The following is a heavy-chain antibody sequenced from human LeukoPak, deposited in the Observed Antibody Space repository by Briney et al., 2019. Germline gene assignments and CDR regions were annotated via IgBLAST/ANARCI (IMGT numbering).Heavy chain of an antibody. CDR1: GGSISTYY. J-gene: IGHJ3*02. D-gene: IGHD3-22*01. V-gene: IGHV4-59*01. Sequence: SETLSLTCTVSGGSISTYYWSWIRRPPGKGLEWIGYIYYSGSTNYNPSLKSRVTISVDTSKNRFSLKLSSVTAADTAVYYCARDLGLVYYDSSGYYYDAFDIWGQGTMVTVSS. CDR2: IYYSGST. CDR3: ARDLGLVYYDSSGYYYDAFDI.